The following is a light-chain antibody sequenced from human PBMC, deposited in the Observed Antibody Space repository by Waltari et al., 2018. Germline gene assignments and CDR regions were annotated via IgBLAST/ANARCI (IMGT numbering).Light chain of an antibody. CDR3: QQYYSTPLT. V-gene: IGKV4-1*01. Sequence: DIVMTQSPDSLAVSLGGRATVNCKSSQTVLYSSNKKKYLDWYQQKPGQHPKLLIYWASTRESGVPDRFSGSGSGTDFTLTISSLQAEDVAVYYCQQYYSTPLTFGGGTKVEIK. J-gene: IGKJ4*01. CDR2: WAS. CDR1: QTVLYSSNKKKY.